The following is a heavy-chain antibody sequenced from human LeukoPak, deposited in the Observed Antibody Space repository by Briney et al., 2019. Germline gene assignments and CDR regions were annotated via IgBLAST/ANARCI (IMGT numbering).Heavy chain of an antibody. CDR1: GFTFRLFS. CDR3: SVGVYYYYGMDV. V-gene: IGHV3-30*03. Sequence: PGGSLRLSCVGSGFTFRLFSLTWVRQAPGKGLEWVAVISYDGSNKYYADSVKGRFTISRDNSKNTLYLQMNSLRAEDTAVYYCSVGVYYYYGMDVWGQGTTVTVSS. J-gene: IGHJ6*02. D-gene: IGHD3-10*01. CDR2: ISYDGSNK.